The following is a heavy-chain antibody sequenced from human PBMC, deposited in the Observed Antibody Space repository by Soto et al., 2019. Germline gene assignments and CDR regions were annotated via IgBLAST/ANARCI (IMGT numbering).Heavy chain of an antibody. CDR3: ATVDTAMVKRYYYYGMDV. V-gene: IGHV1-18*01. Sequence: ASVKVSCKASGYTFTSYGISWVRQAPGQGLEWMGWISAYNGNTNYAQKLQGRVTMTTDTSTSTAYMELRSLRSEDTAVYYCATVDTAMVKRYYYYGMDVWGQGTTVTVSS. D-gene: IGHD5-18*01. CDR1: GYTFTSYG. CDR2: ISAYNGNT. J-gene: IGHJ6*02.